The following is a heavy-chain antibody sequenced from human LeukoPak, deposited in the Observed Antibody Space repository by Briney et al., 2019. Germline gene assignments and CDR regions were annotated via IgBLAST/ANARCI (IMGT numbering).Heavy chain of an antibody. CDR2: IYPGDSDT. V-gene: IGHV5-51*01. J-gene: IGHJ4*02. Sequence: GASVKVSCKASGYTFTSYWIGWVRQMPGKGLEWMGIIYPGDSDTRYSPSFQGQVTISADKSISTAYLQWSSLKASDTAMYYCARSSSWYVSDYWGQGTLVTVSS. CDR3: ARSSSWYVSDY. CDR1: GYTFTSYW. D-gene: IGHD6-13*01.